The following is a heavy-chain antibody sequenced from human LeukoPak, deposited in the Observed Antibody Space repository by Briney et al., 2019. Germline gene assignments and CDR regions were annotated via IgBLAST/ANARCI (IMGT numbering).Heavy chain of an antibody. CDR1: RFTFSSYA. Sequence: GGSLRLSCTASRFTFSSYAMSWVRQAPGKGLEWVSAISGSGGSTYYADSVKGRFTISRDNSKNTLYLQMNSLRAEDTAVYYCAKDPYHDSSGYYPSGYFDYWGQGTLVTVSS. V-gene: IGHV3-23*01. D-gene: IGHD3-22*01. J-gene: IGHJ4*02. CDR2: ISGSGGST. CDR3: AKDPYHDSSGYYPSGYFDY.